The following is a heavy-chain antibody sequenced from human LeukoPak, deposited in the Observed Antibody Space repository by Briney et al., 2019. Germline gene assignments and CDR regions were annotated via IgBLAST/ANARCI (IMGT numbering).Heavy chain of an antibody. D-gene: IGHD2-15*01. CDR3: ARGRWSSGSPDY. Sequence: AASVKVSCKASGGTFSSYAISWVRQAPGQGLEWMGGIIPIFGTANYAQKFQGRVTITADESTSTAYMELSSLRSEDTAVYYCARGRWSSGSPDYWGQGTLVTVSS. CDR1: GGTFSSYA. V-gene: IGHV1-69*13. J-gene: IGHJ4*02. CDR2: IIPIFGTA.